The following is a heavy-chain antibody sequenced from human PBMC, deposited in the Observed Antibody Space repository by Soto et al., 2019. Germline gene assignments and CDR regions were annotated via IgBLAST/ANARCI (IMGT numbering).Heavy chain of an antibody. V-gene: IGHV4-4*02. D-gene: IGHD2-8*02. CDR1: GGSMSSSNW. J-gene: IGHJ4*02. CDR2: AHHSGRT. CDR3: ARDKITGLFDY. Sequence: PSETLSLACTVSGGSMSSSNWWNWVRQPPGKGLEWIGEAHHSGRTNYNPSLKSRVTISVDTSKNQFSLKLTSVTAADTAVYYRARDKITGLFDYWGQGTLVTVSS.